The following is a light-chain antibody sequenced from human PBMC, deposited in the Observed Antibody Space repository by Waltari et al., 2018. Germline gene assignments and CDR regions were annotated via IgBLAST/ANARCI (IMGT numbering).Light chain of an antibody. CDR1: QSISNY. J-gene: IGKJ2*01. Sequence: EIMMTQSRPTLSVSPGERVALSCRASQSISNYLAWYQQKPGQAPRLHIYGASSRTSGIPARFSGSGSGTEVTLTISSLQSEVVAVYYCRQYNSWPDTFGQGTELEI. CDR3: RQYNSWPDT. CDR2: GAS. V-gene: IGKV3-15*01.